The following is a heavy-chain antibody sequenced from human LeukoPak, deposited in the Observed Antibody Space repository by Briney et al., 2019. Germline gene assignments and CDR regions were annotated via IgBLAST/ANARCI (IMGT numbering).Heavy chain of an antibody. CDR1: GFTFSNYA. CDR3: AKHPRLVRYFDS. CDR2: IGYRGGSI. D-gene: IGHD6-6*01. J-gene: IGHJ4*02. Sequence: GGSLRLSCAASGFTFSNYAMSWVRQAPGKGLGWVSIIGYRGGSIYYAYSVQGRFTISRDNSKNTLYLQMTSLRAEDTARYYCAKHPRLVRYFDSWGQGTLVTVSS. V-gene: IGHV3-23*01.